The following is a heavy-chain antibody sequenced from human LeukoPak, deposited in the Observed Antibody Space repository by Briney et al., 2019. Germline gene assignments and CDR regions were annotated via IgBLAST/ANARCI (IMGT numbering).Heavy chain of an antibody. CDR2: IKQDGSEK. CDR3: ARDGLDGAQYSSSWYGWSLYGMDV. CDR1: GFTFSSYW. Sequence: GGSLRLSCAASGFTFSSYWMSWVRQAPGKGLEWVANIKQDGSEKYYVDSVKGRFTISRDNAKNSLYLQMNSLRAEDTAVYYCARDGLDGAQYSSSWYGWSLYGMDVWGQGTTVTVSS. D-gene: IGHD6-13*01. J-gene: IGHJ6*02. V-gene: IGHV3-7*01.